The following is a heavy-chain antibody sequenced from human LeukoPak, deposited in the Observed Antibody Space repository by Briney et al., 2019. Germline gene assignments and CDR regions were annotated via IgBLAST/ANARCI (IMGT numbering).Heavy chain of an antibody. CDR2: INQDASVS. D-gene: IGHD3-16*01. CDR1: GFTFSDYW. V-gene: IGHV3-7*01. Sequence: GGSLRLSCAASGFTFSDYWMSWVRQAPGQGLEWVANINQDASVSHYIDSVEGRFTISRDNAKNSLFLQMNRLRAEDTALYYCARKVGDYWGQGTLVTVSS. J-gene: IGHJ4*02. CDR3: ARKVGDY.